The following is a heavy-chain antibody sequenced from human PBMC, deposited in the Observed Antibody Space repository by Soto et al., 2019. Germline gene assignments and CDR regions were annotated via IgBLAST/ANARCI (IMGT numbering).Heavy chain of an antibody. D-gene: IGHD3-9*01. Sequence: TSENLSLTCTVSGGSISSSSYYWGWIRQPPGKGLEWIGSIYYSGSTYYNPSLKSRVTISVDTSKNQFSLKLSSVTAADTAVYYCARQDSYYDILTGYYRYHFDYWGQGTLVTVSS. J-gene: IGHJ4*02. CDR1: GGSISSSSYY. CDR3: ARQDSYYDILTGYYRYHFDY. CDR2: IYYSGST. V-gene: IGHV4-39*01.